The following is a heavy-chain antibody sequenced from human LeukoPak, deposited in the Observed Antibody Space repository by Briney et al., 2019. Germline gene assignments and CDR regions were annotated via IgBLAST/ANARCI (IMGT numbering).Heavy chain of an antibody. J-gene: IGHJ3*02. Sequence: PGGSLRLPYAPSGFTFSSYAMSWVRQAPGKGLEWVAVISGGGSGTYYADSVRGRFTISRDNSKNTVYLQMNSLRAEDTAIYYCAKAVGSSGYFSRDAFDIWGQGTMVTVSS. D-gene: IGHD3-22*01. CDR3: AKAVGSSGYFSRDAFDI. CDR2: ISGGGSGT. V-gene: IGHV3-23*01. CDR1: GFTFSSYA.